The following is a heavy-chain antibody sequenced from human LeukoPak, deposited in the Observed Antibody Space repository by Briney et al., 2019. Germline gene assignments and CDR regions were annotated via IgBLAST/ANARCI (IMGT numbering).Heavy chain of an antibody. CDR1: GASLSGYF. V-gene: IGHV4-59*08. J-gene: IGHJ4*02. D-gene: IGHD3-16*01. CDR3: ARHVLGSESYFDY. Sequence: SETLSLTCTVSGASLSGYFWSWIRQSPGKGLEWIGYIYYGGDTNYNPSLKSRVTISVDTSKNQFSLKLRSVTAADTAVYYCARHVLGSESYFDYWGQGTLFTVSS. CDR2: IYYGGDT.